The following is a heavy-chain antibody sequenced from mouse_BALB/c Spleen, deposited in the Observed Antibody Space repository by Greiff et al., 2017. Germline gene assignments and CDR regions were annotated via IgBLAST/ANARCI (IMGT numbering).Heavy chain of an antibody. D-gene: IGHD1-1*01. V-gene: IGHV2-6-7*01. J-gene: IGHJ3*01. CDR2: IWGDGST. CDR1: GFSFTGYG. CDR3: ARDGLGSSFFAY. Sequence: VKLMESGPGLVAPSQSLSITCTVSGFSFTGYGVNWVRQPPGKGLEWLGMIWGDGSTDYNSALKSRLSISKDNSKSQVFLKMNSLQTDDTARYYCARDGLGSSFFAYWGQGTLVTVSA.